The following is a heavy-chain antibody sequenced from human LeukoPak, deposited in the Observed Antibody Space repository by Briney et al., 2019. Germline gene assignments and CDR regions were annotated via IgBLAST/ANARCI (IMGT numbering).Heavy chain of an antibody. Sequence: GGSLRLSCAASGFTFSSYWMSWVRQAPGKGLEWVANIKQDGSEKYYVDSVKGRFTISRDNAKNSLCLQMNSLRAEDTAVYYCAREDIGVVPAAESIYYYYGMDVWGQGTTVTVSS. CDR2: IKQDGSEK. CDR1: GFTFSSYW. J-gene: IGHJ6*02. V-gene: IGHV3-7*01. D-gene: IGHD2-2*01. CDR3: AREDIGVVPAAESIYYYYGMDV.